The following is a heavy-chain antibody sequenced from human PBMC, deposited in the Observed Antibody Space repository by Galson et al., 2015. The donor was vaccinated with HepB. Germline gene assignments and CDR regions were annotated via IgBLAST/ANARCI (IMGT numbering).Heavy chain of an antibody. CDR1: GDSVSSNSAA. D-gene: IGHD2-2*01. CDR2: TYYRSKWYN. Sequence: CAVSGDSVSSNSAAWNWIRQSPSRGLEWLGRTYYRSKWYNDYAVSVKSRITINPDTSKNQFSLQLNSVTPEDTAVYYCARGLGDIVVVPAAMRGDYYYGMDVWGQGTTVTVSS. V-gene: IGHV6-1*01. J-gene: IGHJ6*02. CDR3: ARGLGDIVVVPAAMRGDYYYGMDV.